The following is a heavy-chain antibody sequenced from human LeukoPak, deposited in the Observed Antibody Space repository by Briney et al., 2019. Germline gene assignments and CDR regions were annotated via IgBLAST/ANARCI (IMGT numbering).Heavy chain of an antibody. CDR2: ISGSGGRT. Sequence: PGGSLRLSCAASGFTFSSYAMSGVRQAPGKGVEWVSAISGSGGRTYYADSVKRRFTISRDNSKNTLYLQMNSLRAEDTAVYYCAKVPAVLGYYYYGMDVWGQGTTVTVSS. CDR3: AKVPAVLGYYYYGMDV. V-gene: IGHV3-23*01. CDR1: GFTFSSYA. J-gene: IGHJ6*02.